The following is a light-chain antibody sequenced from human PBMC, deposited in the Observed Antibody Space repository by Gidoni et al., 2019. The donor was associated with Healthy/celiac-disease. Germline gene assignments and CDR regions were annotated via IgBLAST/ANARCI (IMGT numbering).Light chain of an antibody. CDR1: QSVSSY. J-gene: IGKJ4*01. CDR2: DAS. CDR3: QQRSKWPLT. Sequence: DIFFTQSPPTLSFSPGEKATPSCRARQSVSSYFPWYQQKPGQAPRLLIYDASSRATGIPARCSGSGSGTDFTITISRLEHEDVAVYYWQQRSKWPLTFGGGTKVEIK. V-gene: IGKV3-11*01.